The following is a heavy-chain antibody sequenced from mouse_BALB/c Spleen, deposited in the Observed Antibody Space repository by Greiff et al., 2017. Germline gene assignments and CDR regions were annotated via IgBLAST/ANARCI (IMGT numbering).Heavy chain of an antibody. CDR2: INPYNGDT. D-gene: IGHD6-5*01. CDR3: ARGDMRYFDY. J-gene: IGHJ2*01. V-gene: IGHV1-20*02. Sequence: EVHLVESGPELVKPGASVKISCKASGYSFTGYFMNWVMQSHGKSLEWIGRINPYNGDTFYNQKFKGKATLTVDKSSSTAHMELRSLASEDSAVYYCARGDMRYFDYWGQGTTLTVSA. CDR1: GYSFTGYF.